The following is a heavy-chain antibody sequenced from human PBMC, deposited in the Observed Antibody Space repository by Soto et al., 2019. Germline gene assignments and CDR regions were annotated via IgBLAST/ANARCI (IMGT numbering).Heavy chain of an antibody. CDR1: GFTFSSYG. D-gene: IGHD3-22*01. CDR2: ISYDGSNK. Sequence: GGSLRLSCAASGFTFSSYGMHWVRQAPGKGLEWVAVISYDGSNKYYADSVKGRFTISRDNSKNTLYLQMNSLRAEDTAVYYCAKDETHRGSSGYYFDYWGQGTLVTVSS. V-gene: IGHV3-30*18. J-gene: IGHJ4*02. CDR3: AKDETHRGSSGYYFDY.